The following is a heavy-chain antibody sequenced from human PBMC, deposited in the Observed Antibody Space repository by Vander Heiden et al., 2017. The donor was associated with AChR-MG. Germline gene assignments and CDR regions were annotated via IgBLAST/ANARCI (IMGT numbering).Heavy chain of an antibody. CDR1: GFTFSSYC. CDR2: ISISSSTI. J-gene: IGHJ3*02. D-gene: IGHD6-6*01. Sequence: EVQLVESGGGLVQPGGSLRLPCSASGFTFSSYCMNWVRQAPGKGLEWVSYISISSSTIYYADSVKGRFTISRDNAKNSLYLEMNSLRDEDTAVYYCARDKRIASPLDAFDIWGQGTMVTVSS. V-gene: IGHV3-48*02. CDR3: ARDKRIASPLDAFDI.